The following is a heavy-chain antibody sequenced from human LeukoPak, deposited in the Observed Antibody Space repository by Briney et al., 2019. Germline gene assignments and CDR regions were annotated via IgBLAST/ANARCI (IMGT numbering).Heavy chain of an antibody. Sequence: SETLPLTCTVSGVSITLYYWTWIRQSPKKGLEWIGDISNSGSNYNPSLSSRLTISTDTSKNHFSLRLTSVSAADTAVYYCASGNYDIWSDYSQYPPRGGFDNGGQEILVTVSS. V-gene: IGHV4-59*01. CDR1: GVSITLYY. CDR3: ASGNYDIWSDYSQYPPRGGFDN. J-gene: IGHJ4*02. CDR2: ISNSGS. D-gene: IGHD3-3*01.